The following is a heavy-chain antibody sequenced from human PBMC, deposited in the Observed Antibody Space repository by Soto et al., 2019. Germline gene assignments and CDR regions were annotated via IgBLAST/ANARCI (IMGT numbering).Heavy chain of an antibody. CDR2: ISESGTTI. CDR1: EFTFSSFE. D-gene: IGHD6-13*01. V-gene: IGHV3-48*03. Sequence: LRLSCVASEFTFSSFEMNWVRQAPGKGLEWVSHISESGTTIYYTDSVKGRFTISRDNAKKSLYLQMNSLRVEDTGVYYCVRFGGAAAGPGDYWGQGTLVTVSS. J-gene: IGHJ4*02. CDR3: VRFGGAAAGPGDY.